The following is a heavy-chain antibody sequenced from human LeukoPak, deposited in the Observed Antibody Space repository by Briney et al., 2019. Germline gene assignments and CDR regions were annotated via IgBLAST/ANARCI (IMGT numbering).Heavy chain of an antibody. V-gene: IGHV3-23*01. Sequence: PGGSLRLSCAASGFTFSNNAMSWVRQAPGKGLEWVSAISGSGGSTYYADSVKGRFTISRDNSKNTLYLQMNSLRAEDTAVYYCAKGPSSGYDYWGQGTLVTVSS. CDR1: GFTFSNNA. J-gene: IGHJ4*02. CDR3: AKGPSSGYDY. CDR2: ISGSGGST. D-gene: IGHD3-22*01.